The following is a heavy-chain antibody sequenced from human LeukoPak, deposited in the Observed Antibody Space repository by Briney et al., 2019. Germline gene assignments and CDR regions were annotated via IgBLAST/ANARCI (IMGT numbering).Heavy chain of an antibody. V-gene: IGHV1-24*01. Sequence: ASVKVSCKVSGYTLTGLSMHWVRQAPGKGLEWMGGFDPEDGETIYAQKFQGRVTMTEDTSTDTAYMELSSLRSEDTAVYYCATARITMIVVPLNYWGQGTLVTVSS. D-gene: IGHD3-22*01. CDR1: GYTLTGLS. CDR2: FDPEDGET. J-gene: IGHJ4*02. CDR3: ATARITMIVVPLNY.